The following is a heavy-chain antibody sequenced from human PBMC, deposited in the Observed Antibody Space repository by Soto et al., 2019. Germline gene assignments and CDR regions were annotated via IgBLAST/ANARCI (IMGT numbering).Heavy chain of an antibody. D-gene: IGHD2-15*01. CDR3: TKRVVVDDNPSGKGKYFDH. Sequence: PGGSLRLSCAASGFTFNNYAMTWVRQAPGKGLEWVSAISGSGDTAYYADSVRGRFTISRDNSKNTLYLQLNSLRTEDTAVYYCTKRVVVDDNPSGKGKYFDHWGQGKLVTVSS. J-gene: IGHJ4*02. CDR2: ISGSGDTA. CDR1: GFTFNNYA. V-gene: IGHV3-23*01.